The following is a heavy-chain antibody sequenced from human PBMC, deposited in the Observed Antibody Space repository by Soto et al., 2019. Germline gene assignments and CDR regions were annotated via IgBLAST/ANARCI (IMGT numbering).Heavy chain of an antibody. CDR1: GFTFSSYA. J-gene: IGHJ4*02. CDR3: AKARYYDFWSGPYYFDY. V-gene: IGHV3-23*01. CDR2: ISGSGGST. D-gene: IGHD3-3*01. Sequence: EVQLLESGGGLVQPGGSLRLSCAASGFTFSSYAMSWVRQAPGKGLEWVSAISGSGGSTYYADSVKGRFTISRDNSKNTLYLQLNSLRAEDTAVYYCAKARYYDFWSGPYYFDYWGQGTLVTVSS.